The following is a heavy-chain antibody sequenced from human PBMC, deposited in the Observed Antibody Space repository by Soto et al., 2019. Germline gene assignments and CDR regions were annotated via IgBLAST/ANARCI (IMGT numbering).Heavy chain of an antibody. CDR2: VYYTGTT. D-gene: IGHD4-17*01. V-gene: IGHV4-59*01. CDR1: GGSIGSYH. J-gene: IGHJ4*02. Sequence: SETLSLTCTVSGGSIGSYHWSWVRQPPGKGLEWIASVYYTGTTNYNPSLGSRVTVSIDAPGNRFSMEITSVTAADTAIYYCARDTVLTGMFDFWGQGTLVTVSS. CDR3: ARDTVLTGMFDF.